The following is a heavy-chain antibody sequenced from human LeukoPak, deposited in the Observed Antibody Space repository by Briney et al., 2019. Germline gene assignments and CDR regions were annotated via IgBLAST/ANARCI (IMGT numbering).Heavy chain of an antibody. Sequence: GGSLRLSCAASGFTFSNAWMNWVRQAPGEGLEWVGRIESKTDGGTTDYAAPVKGRFTISRDDSKNTLYLQMNSLKTEDTAVCYCSTTYYYDSSEGYWGQGTLVTVSS. J-gene: IGHJ4*02. CDR1: GFTFSNAW. D-gene: IGHD3-22*01. CDR2: IESKTDGGTT. CDR3: STTYYYDSSEGY. V-gene: IGHV3-15*07.